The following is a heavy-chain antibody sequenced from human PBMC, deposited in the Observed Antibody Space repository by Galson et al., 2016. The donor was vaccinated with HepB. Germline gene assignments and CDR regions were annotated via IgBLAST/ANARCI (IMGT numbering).Heavy chain of an antibody. CDR3: VGHLFPLGLDYGMDV. CDR1: GDSVSSDTAG. Sequence: CAISGDSVSSDTAGWTWIRQSPSGGLEWLGRTYYRSKWYNDYAESVKSRIIVDPDTTKNQFPLHLKSVTPEDTAVYFCVGHLFPLGLDYGMDVWGQGTTVTVAS. CDR2: TYYRSKWYN. J-gene: IGHJ6*02. V-gene: IGHV6-1*01.